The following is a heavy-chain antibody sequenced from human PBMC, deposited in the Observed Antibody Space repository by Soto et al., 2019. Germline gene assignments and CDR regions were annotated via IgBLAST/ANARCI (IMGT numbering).Heavy chain of an antibody. D-gene: IGHD1-26*01. J-gene: IGHJ5*02. CDR2: IRIYNGDT. CDR1: GYSFTSYG. CDR3: ARDSGSYSGRFDL. V-gene: IGHV1-18*01. Sequence: QVQLVQSGAEVKKPGASVKVSCKASGYSFTSYGINWVRQAPGQGLEWMGWIRIYNGDTKHAQKVQGRVTMTTDTPTNTAYMELGSLRSDDTAVYYCARDSGSYSGRFDLWGQGTLVTVSS.